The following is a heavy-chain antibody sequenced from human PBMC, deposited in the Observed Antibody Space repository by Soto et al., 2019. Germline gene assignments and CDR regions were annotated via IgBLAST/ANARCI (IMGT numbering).Heavy chain of an antibody. D-gene: IGHD1-26*01. CDR2: INPNSGST. CDR3: AKWEGAAISSYYYYGMDV. V-gene: IGHV1-2*02. Sequence: ASVKVSCKASGYTFTGYYMHWVRQAPGQGLEWMGWINPNSGSTYYADSVKGRFTISRDNSKNTLYLQMNSLRAEDTAVYYCAKWEGAAISSYYYYGMDVWGQGTTVTVSS. CDR1: GYTFTGYY. J-gene: IGHJ6*02.